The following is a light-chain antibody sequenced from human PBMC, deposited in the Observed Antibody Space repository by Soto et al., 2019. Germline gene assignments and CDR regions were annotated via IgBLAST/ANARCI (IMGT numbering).Light chain of an antibody. CDR1: QSLANNY. J-gene: IGKJ2*01. CDR2: GAS. Sequence: DIVLTQSTGTVSLSPGETATLSCRASQSLANNYLAWFQQRPGQAPKLLIYGASARATGIPARFSGSGSGTDFTLTISRLEPEDFAVYYCQQYDYSPYTFGQGTKLEIK. CDR3: QQYDYSPYT. V-gene: IGKV3-20*01.